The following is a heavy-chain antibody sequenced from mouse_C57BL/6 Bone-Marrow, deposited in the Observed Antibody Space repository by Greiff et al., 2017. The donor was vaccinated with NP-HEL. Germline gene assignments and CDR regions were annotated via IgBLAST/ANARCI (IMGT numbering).Heavy chain of an antibody. CDR3: ARGGFPPYYFDY. Sequence: VQLKESGGGLVKPGGSLKLSCAASGFTFSDYGMHWVRQAPEKGLEWVAYISSGSSTIYYADTVKGRFTISRDNAKNTLFLQMTSLRSEDTAMYYWARGGFPPYYFDYWGQGTTLTVSS. CDR1: GFTFSDYG. CDR2: ISSGSSTI. J-gene: IGHJ2*01. V-gene: IGHV5-17*01.